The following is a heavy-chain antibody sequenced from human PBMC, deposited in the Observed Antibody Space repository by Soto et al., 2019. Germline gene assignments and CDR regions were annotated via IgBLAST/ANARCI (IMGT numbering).Heavy chain of an antibody. J-gene: IGHJ6*02. CDR2: TYHRSKWYR. D-gene: IGHD6-6*01. CDR1: GDSVSSNSAA. CDR3: ARIHSSSSSDMDV. V-gene: IGHV6-1*01. Sequence: SQTLSLTCAISGDSVSSNSAAWNWIRQSPSRGLEWLGRTYHRSKWYRYYAVSVKSRITINPDTSKNQFPLQLNSVTPEDTAVYYCARIHSSSSSDMDVWGQGTTVTVSS.